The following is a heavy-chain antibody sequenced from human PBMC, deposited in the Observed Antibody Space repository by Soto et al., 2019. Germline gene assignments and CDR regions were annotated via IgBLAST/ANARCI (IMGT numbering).Heavy chain of an antibody. Sequence: AETLSLTCTLSSSSISSYYWSWSRQPPGKGLEWIGYIYYSGSTNYNPSLKSRVTISVDTSKNQFSLKLSSVTAADTAVYYCARDRRGYSYGYPPYYYYYGMDVWGQGTTVTVSS. CDR3: ARDRRGYSYGYPPYYYYYGMDV. CDR2: IYYSGST. J-gene: IGHJ6*02. CDR1: SSSISSYY. V-gene: IGHV4-59*01. D-gene: IGHD5-18*01.